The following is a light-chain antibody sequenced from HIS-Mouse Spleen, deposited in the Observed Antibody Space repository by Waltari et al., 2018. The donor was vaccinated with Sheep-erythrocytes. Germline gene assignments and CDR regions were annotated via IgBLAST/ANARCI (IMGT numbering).Light chain of an antibody. J-gene: IGLJ1*01. CDR3: CSYAGSYNHV. CDR1: SSDVGGYNY. CDR2: DVS. Sequence: QSALTQPRSVSGSPGQSVTISCTGTSSDVGGYNYVSWFQPQPGKAPKLLIYDVSNRPSGVPTRFSGSKSGNTASLTISWLQAEDEADYYCCSYAGSYNHVFATGTKVTVL. V-gene: IGLV2-11*01.